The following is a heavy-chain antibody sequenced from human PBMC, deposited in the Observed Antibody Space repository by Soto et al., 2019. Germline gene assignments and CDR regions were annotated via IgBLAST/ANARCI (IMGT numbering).Heavy chain of an antibody. J-gene: IGHJ4*02. D-gene: IGHD6-19*01. Sequence: GWSLRLSCAASGFTFSSYGMHWVRQAPGKGLEWVAVISYDGSNKYYADSVKGRFTISRDNSKNTLYLQMNSLRAEDTAVYYCAKSRSSSGPKGYFDYWGQGTLVTVSS. CDR2: ISYDGSNK. V-gene: IGHV3-30*18. CDR3: AKSRSSSGPKGYFDY. CDR1: GFTFSSYG.